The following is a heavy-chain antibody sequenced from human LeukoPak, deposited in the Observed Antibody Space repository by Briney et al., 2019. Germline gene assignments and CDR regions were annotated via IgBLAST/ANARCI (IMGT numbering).Heavy chain of an antibody. CDR2: IYYSGST. D-gene: IGHD2-2*01. J-gene: IGHJ3*02. Sequence: PSETLSLTCTVSGGSISSSSYYWGWIRQPPGKGLEWIGSIYYSGSTYYNPSLKSRVTISVDTSKNQFSLKLSSVTAADTAVYYCAAYAGAFDIWGQGTMVTVSS. V-gene: IGHV4-39*07. CDR1: GGSISSSSYY. CDR3: AAYAGAFDI.